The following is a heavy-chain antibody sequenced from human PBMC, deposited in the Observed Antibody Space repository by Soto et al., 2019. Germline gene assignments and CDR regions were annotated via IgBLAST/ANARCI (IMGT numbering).Heavy chain of an antibody. J-gene: IGHJ6*03. V-gene: IGHV1-69*02. D-gene: IGHD4-4*01. Sequence: GASVKVSCKASGGTFSSYTISWVRQAPGQGLEWMGRIIPILGIANYAQKFQGRVTITADKSTSTAYMELSSLRSEDTAVYYCAFARQPVMTTVTNGNYYYYYYMDVWGKGTTVTVSS. CDR3: AFARQPVMTTVTNGNYYYYYYMDV. CDR1: GGTFSSYT. CDR2: IIPILGIA.